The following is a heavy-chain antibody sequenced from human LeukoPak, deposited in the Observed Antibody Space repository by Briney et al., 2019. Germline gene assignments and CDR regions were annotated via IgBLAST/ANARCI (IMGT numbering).Heavy chain of an antibody. J-gene: IGHJ4*02. CDR2: ISAYNGNT. Sequence: ASVKVSCKASGYTFTSYGISWVRQAPGQGLEWMGWISAYNGNTNFAQKLQGRVTMTTDTSTSTAYMELRSLRSDDTAVYYCARDLSVVVAAAQYNLDYWGQGTLVTVSS. CDR3: ARDLSVVVAAAQYNLDY. V-gene: IGHV1-18*01. D-gene: IGHD2-15*01. CDR1: GYTFTSYG.